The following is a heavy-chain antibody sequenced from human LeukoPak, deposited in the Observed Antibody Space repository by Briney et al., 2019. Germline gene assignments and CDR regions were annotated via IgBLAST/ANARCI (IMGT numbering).Heavy chain of an antibody. J-gene: IGHJ4*02. Sequence: ASVKVSCKASGYTFTGYYMHWVRQAPGQGLEWMGWINPNSGGTNYAQKFQGRVTMTRDTSISTAYMELSRLRSDDTAVYYCARDLWFGELSGGFDYWGQGTLVTVSS. CDR2: INPNSGGT. D-gene: IGHD3-10*01. V-gene: IGHV1-2*02. CDR1: GYTFTGYY. CDR3: ARDLWFGELSGGFDY.